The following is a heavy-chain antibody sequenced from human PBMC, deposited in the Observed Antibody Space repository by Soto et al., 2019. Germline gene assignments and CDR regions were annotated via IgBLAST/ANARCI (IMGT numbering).Heavy chain of an antibody. Sequence: EVQLVESGGGLVQPGGSLRLSCAASGFTLSSYDIHWVRQATGEGLAWVSGIGSGGDTHYADSVEGRFIISREDGKNSLYLQMNNLRVGDTAVYYCTRKTPPTGMEVWGQGAKVTVSS. D-gene: IGHD2-15*01. CDR1: GFTLSSYD. CDR2: IGSGGDT. CDR3: TRKTPPTGMEV. J-gene: IGHJ6*02. V-gene: IGHV3-13*01.